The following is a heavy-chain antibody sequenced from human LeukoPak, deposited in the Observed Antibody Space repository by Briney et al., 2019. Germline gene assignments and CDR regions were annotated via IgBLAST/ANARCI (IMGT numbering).Heavy chain of an antibody. D-gene: IGHD4-17*01. Sequence: PSEALSLTCSVSGGSISSNGYYWGWIRQPPGKGVEWIGAIYYSGSAYYNPSLKSRVTISVDTSKNQFSLKVTSVTAADTAVYYCARAYGARPYYYFDYWGQGTLVTVSS. CDR1: GGSISSNGYY. V-gene: IGHV4-39*01. CDR3: ARAYGARPYYYFDY. J-gene: IGHJ4*02. CDR2: IYYSGSA.